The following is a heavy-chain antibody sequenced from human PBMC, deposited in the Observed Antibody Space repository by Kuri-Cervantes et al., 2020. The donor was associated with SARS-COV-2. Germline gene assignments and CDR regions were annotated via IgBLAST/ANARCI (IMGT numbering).Heavy chain of an antibody. D-gene: IGHD4-17*01. V-gene: IGHV3-23*01. CDR1: GFTFSSYA. J-gene: IGHJ6*03. Sequence: ETLSLTCAASGFTFSSYAMSWVRQAPGKGLEWVSAISGSGGSTYYADSVKGRFTISRDNSKNTLYLQMNSLRAEDTAVYYCAKDSLRRPFYYYYYYMDVWGKGTTVTVSS. CDR2: ISGSGGST. CDR3: AKDSLRRPFYYYYYYMDV.